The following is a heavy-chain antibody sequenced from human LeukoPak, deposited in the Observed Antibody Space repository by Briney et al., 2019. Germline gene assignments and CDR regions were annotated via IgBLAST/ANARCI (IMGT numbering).Heavy chain of an antibody. CDR3: ARDRRYYYDSSAYYYYFDY. D-gene: IGHD3-22*01. V-gene: IGHV1-18*01. CDR1: GYTFTSYG. J-gene: IGHJ4*02. Sequence: ASVKVSCKASGYTFTSYGISWVRQAPGQGLEWMGWISAYNGNTNYAQKLQGRVTMTTDTSTSTAYMELRSLRSDDTAVYYCARDRRYYYDSSAYYYYFDYWGQGTLVTVSS. CDR2: ISAYNGNT.